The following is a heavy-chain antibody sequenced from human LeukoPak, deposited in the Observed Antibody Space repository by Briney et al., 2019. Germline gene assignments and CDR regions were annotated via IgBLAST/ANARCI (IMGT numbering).Heavy chain of an antibody. V-gene: IGHV5-51*01. CDR1: GYSFTSYW. CDR2: IYPGDSDT. J-gene: IGHJ4*02. Sequence: GESLKISCKGSGYSFTSYWIGWARQMPGKGLEWMGIIYPGDSDTRYSPSFQGQVTISADKSISTAYLQWSSLKASDTAMYYCARHLRNYDILTGQIDYWGQGTLVTVSS. D-gene: IGHD3-9*01. CDR3: ARHLRNYDILTGQIDY.